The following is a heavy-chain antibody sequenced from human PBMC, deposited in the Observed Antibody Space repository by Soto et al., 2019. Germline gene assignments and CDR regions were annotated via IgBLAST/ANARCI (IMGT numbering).Heavy chain of an antibody. CDR3: VSQVIGNLHGLVDV. J-gene: IGHJ6*02. Sequence: QVQLQESGPGLVKPSETLSLTCTVSGGSIDGRNCAWIRQPPGKGLEWLGYVYYDGGSSYNPSVKSSITHAMDTSKSQFSMKSRSVTAADTAVYYCVSQVIGNLHGLVDVWGRGTRVTVSS. D-gene: IGHD2-21*01. CDR2: VYYDGGS. CDR1: GGSIDGRN. V-gene: IGHV4-59*08.